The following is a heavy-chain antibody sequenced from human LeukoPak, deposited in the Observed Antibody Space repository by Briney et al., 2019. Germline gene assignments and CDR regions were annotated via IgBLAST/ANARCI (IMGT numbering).Heavy chain of an antibody. D-gene: IGHD1-26*01. V-gene: IGHV1-46*01. CDR1: GYTFTSNY. Sequence: ASVKVSCKAFGYTFTSNYMHWVRQAPGQGPEWMGVISPSGGSTTYAQKFQGRVTITADESTSTAYMELSSLRSEDTAVYYCARDPVGATLGEFDYWGQGTLVTVSS. J-gene: IGHJ4*02. CDR3: ARDPVGATLGEFDY. CDR2: ISPSGGST.